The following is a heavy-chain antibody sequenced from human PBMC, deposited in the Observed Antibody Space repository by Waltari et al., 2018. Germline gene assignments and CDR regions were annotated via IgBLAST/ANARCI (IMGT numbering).Heavy chain of an antibody. Sequence: EVQLVQHGAEVKKPGASLKISGKGSGYSFTSYWIGWVLQIPVKGLEWMGIISPGDSDTRYSPSFQGQVTISADKSISTAYLQWSSLKSSDTAMYYCAAADLTPYDSSGYRYWGQGTLVTVSS. CDR2: ISPGDSDT. V-gene: IGHV5-51*01. J-gene: IGHJ4*02. D-gene: IGHD3-22*01. CDR1: GYSFTSYW. CDR3: AAADLTPYDSSGYRY.